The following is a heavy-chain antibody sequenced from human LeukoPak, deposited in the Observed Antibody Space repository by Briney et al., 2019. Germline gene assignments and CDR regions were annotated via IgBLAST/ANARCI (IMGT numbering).Heavy chain of an antibody. J-gene: IGHJ4*02. CDR3: AKNPASSNWLIDY. CDR1: GYSFTSYW. CDR2: IYPGDSDT. Sequence: GESLKISCKGSGYSFTSYWIGWVRQMPGKGLEWMGIIYPGDSDTRYSPSFQGQVTISADKSISTAYLQWSSLKASDTAMYYCAKNPASSNWLIDYWGQGTLVTVSS. D-gene: IGHD6-13*01. V-gene: IGHV5-51*01.